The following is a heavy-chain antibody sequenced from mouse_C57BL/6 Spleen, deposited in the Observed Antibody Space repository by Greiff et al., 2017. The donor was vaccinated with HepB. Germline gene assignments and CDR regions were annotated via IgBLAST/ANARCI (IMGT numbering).Heavy chain of an antibody. CDR1: GYTFTDYY. Sequence: EVQLQQSGPELVKPGASVKISCKASGYTFTDYYMNWVKQSHGKSLEWIGDINPNTGGTSYNQKFKGKATLTVDKSSSPAYMELRTLTSEDSAVYDCARSEGLYCGGSYRFAYWGQGTLVTVSA. CDR3: ARSEGLYCGGSYRFAY. J-gene: IGHJ3*01. V-gene: IGHV1-26*01. D-gene: IGHD1-1*01. CDR2: INPNTGGT.